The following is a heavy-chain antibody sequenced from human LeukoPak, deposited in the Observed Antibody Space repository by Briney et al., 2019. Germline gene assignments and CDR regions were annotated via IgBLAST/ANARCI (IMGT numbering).Heavy chain of an antibody. J-gene: IGHJ4*02. Sequence: PSETLSLTCTVSGGSISSSRYYWGWIRQPPGKGLEWIGCIYYSGSTYYNPSLKSRVTISVDPSKNQFSLKLSAMTAADTAVDFYARHAISPVQWELQYYFDLWGQGTLVSVST. D-gene: IGHD1-26*01. V-gene: IGHV4-39*01. CDR3: ARHAISPVQWELQYYFDL. CDR2: IYYSGST. CDR1: GGSISSSRYY.